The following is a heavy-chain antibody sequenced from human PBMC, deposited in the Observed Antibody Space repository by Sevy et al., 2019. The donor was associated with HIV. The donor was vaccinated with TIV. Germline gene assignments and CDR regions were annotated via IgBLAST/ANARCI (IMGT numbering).Heavy chain of an antibody. J-gene: IGHJ6*03. CDR2: IRSKANSYAT. Sequence: GGSLRLSCAASGFTFSGSAMHWVRQASGKGLEWVGRIRSKANSYATAYAASVKGRFTISRDDSKNTTYLQMNSPKTEDTAVYYCYFLTWDQGYMDVWGKGTTITVSS. CDR3: YFLTWDQGYMDV. V-gene: IGHV3-73*01. CDR1: GFTFSGSA. D-gene: IGHD1-26*01.